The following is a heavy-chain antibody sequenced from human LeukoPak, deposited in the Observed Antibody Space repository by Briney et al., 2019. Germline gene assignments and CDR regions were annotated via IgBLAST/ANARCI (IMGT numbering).Heavy chain of an antibody. J-gene: IGHJ4*02. CDR1: GYTFTGYY. V-gene: IGHV1-2*02. Sequence: ASVKVSCKASGYTFTGYYMHWVRQAPGQGLGWMGWINPNSGGTNYAQKFQGRVTMTRDTSISTAYMELSRLRSDDTAVYYCARGYYDILTGYSSPFDYWGQGTLVTVSS. CDR3: ARGYYDILTGYSSPFDY. CDR2: INPNSGGT. D-gene: IGHD3-9*01.